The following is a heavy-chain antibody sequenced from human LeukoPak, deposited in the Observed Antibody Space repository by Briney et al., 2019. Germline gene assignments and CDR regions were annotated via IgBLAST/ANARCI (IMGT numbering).Heavy chain of an antibody. Sequence: SQTLSLTCTVSGGSISSGDYYWSWIRQPPGKGLEWIGYIYYSGSTYYNPSLKSRATISVDTSKNQFSLKLSSVTAADTAVYYCAREYVVVVPAATYFDYWGQGTLVTVSS. J-gene: IGHJ4*02. CDR2: IYYSGST. CDR3: AREYVVVVPAATYFDY. V-gene: IGHV4-30-4*01. CDR1: GGSISSGDYY. D-gene: IGHD2-2*01.